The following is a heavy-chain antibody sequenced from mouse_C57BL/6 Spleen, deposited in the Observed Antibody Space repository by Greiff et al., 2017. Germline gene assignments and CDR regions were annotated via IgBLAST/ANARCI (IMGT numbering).Heavy chain of an antibody. V-gene: IGHV1-82*01. CDR2: IYTGDGDT. CDR3: ARWAITTVVSFDY. D-gene: IGHD1-1*01. J-gene: IGHJ2*01. Sequence: QVQLQQSGPELVKPGASVKISCQASGYAISSSWMNWVKQRPGKGLEWIGRIYTGDGDTNYNGTFKGKDTLTADKSSSTAYMQLRSLTSEDSAVYFDARWAITTVVSFDYWGQGTTLTVSS. CDR1: GYAISSSW.